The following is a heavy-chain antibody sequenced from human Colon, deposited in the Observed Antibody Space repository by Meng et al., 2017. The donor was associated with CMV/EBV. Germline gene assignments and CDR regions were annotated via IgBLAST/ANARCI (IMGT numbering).Heavy chain of an antibody. CDR1: GFDFSSYA. CDR2: ITGSGGGP. CDR3: AKSRVGDYSYFDY. V-gene: IGHV3-23*01. D-gene: IGHD2-21*01. J-gene: IGHJ4*01. Sequence: GESLKISCAASGFDFSSYAMTWVRQAPGKGLEWVSRITGSGGGPHYADSVKGRFTISRDNSKNTLYLQMSSLRAEDSAVYYCAKSRVGDYSYFDYWGRGTLVTVSS.